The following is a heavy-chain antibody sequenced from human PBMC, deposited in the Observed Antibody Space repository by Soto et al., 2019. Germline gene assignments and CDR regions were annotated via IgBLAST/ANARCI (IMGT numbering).Heavy chain of an antibody. V-gene: IGHV3-23*01. D-gene: IGHD5-18*01. CDR2: ISGSGGST. Sequence: PGGSLRLSCAASGFTFSSYAMSWVRQAPGKGLEWVSAISGSGGSTYYADSVKGRFTISRDNSKNTLYLQMNSLRAEDTAVYYCARDGVPYSYGYLSYWGQGTLVTVSS. CDR1: GFTFSSYA. CDR3: ARDGVPYSYGYLSY. J-gene: IGHJ4*02.